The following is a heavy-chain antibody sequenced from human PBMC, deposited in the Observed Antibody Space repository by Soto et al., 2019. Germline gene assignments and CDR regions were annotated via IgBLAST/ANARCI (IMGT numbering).Heavy chain of an antibody. CDR2: FYYSGST. CDR1: VGSITTRGSN. CDR3: VRPQQWLVKGQGWFEP. D-gene: IGHD6-19*01. Sequence: SETLSLTCTFSVGSITTRGSNWGWIRQPPGKDLEWIGSFYYSGSTYYNPSLKSRVTISVDTSKNQFSLRLTSVTAADTAVYYCVRPQQWLVKGQGWFEPWGLGTPVIVSS. J-gene: IGHJ5*02. V-gene: IGHV4-39*01.